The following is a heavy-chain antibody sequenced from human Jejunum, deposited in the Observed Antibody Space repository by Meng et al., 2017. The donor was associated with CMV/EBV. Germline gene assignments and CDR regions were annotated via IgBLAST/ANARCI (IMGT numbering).Heavy chain of an antibody. V-gene: IGHV4-59*01. Sequence: SPPCHVSGGSISGYYWSWIRQPPGKGLEWVGYIYYTGGTNYNPSLESRASIALDRSKNQISLKLTSVTAADTAVYYCARVRGGFDPWGQGTLVTVSS. CDR3: ARVRGGFDP. J-gene: IGHJ5*02. CDR2: IYYTGGT. CDR1: GGSISGYY.